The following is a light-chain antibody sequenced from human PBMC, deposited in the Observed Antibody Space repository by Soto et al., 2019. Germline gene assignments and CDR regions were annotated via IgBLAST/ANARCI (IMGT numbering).Light chain of an antibody. CDR1: QSISSW. V-gene: IGKV1-5*01. J-gene: IGKJ1*01. Sequence: GDRGTITCRASQSISSWLAWYQQKPGKAPKLLIYDGSSLESGVPSRFSGSVSGTKFTLTISSLQPDDFATYYCQQYNSYSWTFGQGTKVEIK. CDR2: DGS. CDR3: QQYNSYSWT.